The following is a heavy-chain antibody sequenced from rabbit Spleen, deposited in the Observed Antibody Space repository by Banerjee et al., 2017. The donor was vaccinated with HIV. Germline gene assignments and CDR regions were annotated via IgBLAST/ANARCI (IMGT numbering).Heavy chain of an antibody. V-gene: IGHV1S45*01. CDR2: IYTGSGST. CDR3: ARDDGSYDYIDGYFNL. J-gene: IGHJ4*01. CDR1: GFSFSSGYW. D-gene: IGHD6-1*01. Sequence: QEQLVESGGDLVKPEGSLTLTCTASGFSFSSGYWICWVRQAPGKGLEWIACIYTGSGSTYYASWAKGRFTISKASSTTVTLQMTSLTAADTATYFCARDDGSYDYIDGYFNLWGPGTLVTVS.